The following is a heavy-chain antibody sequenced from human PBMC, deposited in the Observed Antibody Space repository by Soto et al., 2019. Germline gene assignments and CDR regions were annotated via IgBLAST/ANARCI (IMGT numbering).Heavy chain of an antibody. CDR3: ARDFTGWPPDGVDY. V-gene: IGHV1-18*01. D-gene: IGHD3-16*01. CDR2: ISAYNGNT. J-gene: IGHJ4*02. Sequence: QVQLVQSGVEVKKPGASVKVSCKASGYTFTSYAISWVRQAPGQGLEWMGWISAYNGNTNYAQNLRGRSTMTTDASTRTDYMELRRLRYDDTAMYYCARDFTGWPPDGVDYWGQGTQVTVSS. CDR1: GYTFTSYA.